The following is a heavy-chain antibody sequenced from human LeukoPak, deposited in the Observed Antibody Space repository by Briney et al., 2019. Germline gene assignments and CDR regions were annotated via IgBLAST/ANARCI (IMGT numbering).Heavy chain of an antibody. V-gene: IGHV1-3*01. J-gene: IGHJ4*02. CDR1: GYTFTSYA. D-gene: IGHD3-3*01. CDR2: INAGNGNT. CDR3: AVHYDFWSGYYKAPLYY. Sequence: ASVKVSCKVSGYTFTSYAMHWVRQAPGQRLEWMGWINAGNGNTKYSQKFQGRVTITRDTSASTAYMELSSLRSEDTAVYYCAVHYDFWSGYYKAPLYYWGQGTLVTVSS.